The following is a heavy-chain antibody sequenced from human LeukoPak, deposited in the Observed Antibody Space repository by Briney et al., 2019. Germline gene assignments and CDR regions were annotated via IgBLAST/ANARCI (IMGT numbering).Heavy chain of an antibody. CDR2: ISYDGSNK. CDR1: GFTFSSYA. Sequence: PGGSLRLSCAASGFTFSSYAMHWVRQAPGKGLEWVAVISYDGSNKYCADSVKGRFTISRDNSKNTLYLQMNSLRAEDTAVYYCARSLAAGTFDYWGQGTLVTVSS. CDR3: ARSLAAGTFDY. V-gene: IGHV3-30*04. D-gene: IGHD6-13*01. J-gene: IGHJ4*02.